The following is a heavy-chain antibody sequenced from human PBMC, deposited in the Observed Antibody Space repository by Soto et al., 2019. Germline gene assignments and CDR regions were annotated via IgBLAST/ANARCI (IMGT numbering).Heavy chain of an antibody. CDR1: GFTFSSYA. CDR2: ISYDGSNK. CDR3: ARFQKGVGMLDY. J-gene: IGHJ4*02. V-gene: IGHV3-30-3*01. D-gene: IGHD3-10*01. Sequence: QVQLVESGGGVVQPGRSLRLSCAASGFTFSSYAMHLVRQAPGKGLEWVAVISYDGSNKYYADSVKGRFNISRDNSKNTLYLQMNSLRAEDTAVYYCARFQKGVGMLDYWGQGTLVTVSS.